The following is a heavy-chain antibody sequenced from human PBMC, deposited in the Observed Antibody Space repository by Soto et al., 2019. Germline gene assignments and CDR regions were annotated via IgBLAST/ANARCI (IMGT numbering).Heavy chain of an antibody. CDR3: ARVPGSGYHLLLRMDV. D-gene: IGHD3-22*01. CDR1: GGSISSGGYY. CDR2: IYYSGST. V-gene: IGHV4-31*03. J-gene: IGHJ6*02. Sequence: QVQLQESGPGLVKPSQTLSLTCTVSGGSISSGGYYWSWIRQHPGKGLEWIGYIYYSGSTYYNPSLKSRVTISVDTSKNQFSLKLSSVTAADTAVYYCARVPGSGYHLLLRMDVWGQGTTVTVSS.